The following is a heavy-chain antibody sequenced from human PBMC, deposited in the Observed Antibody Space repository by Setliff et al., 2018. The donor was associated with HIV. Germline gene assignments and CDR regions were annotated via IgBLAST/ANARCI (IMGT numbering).Heavy chain of an antibody. Sequence: SETLSLTCVVSGVSISNSNWWTWVRQPPGKGLEWIGEVSHSGTTNYNPSLKSRVTMSVDKSKNQFSLKLSSVTAADTAVYYCARQTSYDRGYSYCSDEWGHGTLVTVSS. CDR1: GVSISNSNW. CDR3: ARQTSYDRGYSYCSDE. D-gene: IGHD5-18*01. CDR2: VSHSGTT. J-gene: IGHJ4*01. V-gene: IGHV4-4*02.